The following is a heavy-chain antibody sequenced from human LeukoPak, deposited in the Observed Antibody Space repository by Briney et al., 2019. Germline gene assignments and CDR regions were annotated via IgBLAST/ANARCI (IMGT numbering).Heavy chain of an antibody. Sequence: GGSLRLSCAASGFTFSNAWMSWVRQAPGKGLEWVSAISGSGGSTYYADSVKGRFTISRDNSKNTLYLQMNSLRAEDTAVYYCAKDNDPYYYDSSGYDYWGQGTLVTVSS. CDR2: ISGSGGST. CDR3: AKDNDPYYYDSSGYDY. J-gene: IGHJ4*02. D-gene: IGHD3-22*01. V-gene: IGHV3-23*01. CDR1: GFTFSNAW.